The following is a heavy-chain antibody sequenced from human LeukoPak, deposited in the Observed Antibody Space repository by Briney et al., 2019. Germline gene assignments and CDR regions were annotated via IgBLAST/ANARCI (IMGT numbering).Heavy chain of an antibody. CDR2: IYHSGST. V-gene: IGHV4-30-2*01. CDR3: ARSFGFVDY. CDR1: GGSISSGGYY. J-gene: IGHJ4*02. Sequence: SETLSLTCTDSGGSISSGGYYWSWIRQPPGRGLEWIGYIYHSGSTYYNPSLKSRVTISVDRSKNQFSLKLSSVTAADTAVYYCARSFGFVDYWGQGTLVTVSS. D-gene: IGHD3-10*01.